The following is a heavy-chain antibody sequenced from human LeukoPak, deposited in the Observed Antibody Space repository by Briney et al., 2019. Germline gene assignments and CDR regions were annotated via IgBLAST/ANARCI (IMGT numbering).Heavy chain of an antibody. Sequence: SETLSLTCAVSGGSISSSNWWSWVRQPPGKGLEWIGEIYHSGSTNYNPSLKSRVTVSVDKSKNQFSLKLSSVTAADTAVYYCARHGPDSGYYYGMDVWGQGTTVTVSS. CDR3: ARHGPDSGYYYGMDV. CDR2: IYHSGST. D-gene: IGHD4/OR15-4a*01. CDR1: GGSISSSNW. V-gene: IGHV4-4*02. J-gene: IGHJ6*02.